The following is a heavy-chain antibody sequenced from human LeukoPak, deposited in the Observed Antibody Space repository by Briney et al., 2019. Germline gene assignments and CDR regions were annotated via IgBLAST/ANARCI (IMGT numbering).Heavy chain of an antibody. CDR3: VKVDT. CDR1: GFSFSTSG. D-gene: IGHD3-22*01. J-gene: IGHJ4*02. Sequence: GGSLRLSCVASGFSFSTSGMHWVRQSPGKGLDWVAFIRNDGNKRNYAESVKGRFTISRDNSRNTLYLQMDSLSAEDTAVYYCVKVDTWGQGTLVTVSS. V-gene: IGHV3-30*02. CDR2: IRNDGNKR.